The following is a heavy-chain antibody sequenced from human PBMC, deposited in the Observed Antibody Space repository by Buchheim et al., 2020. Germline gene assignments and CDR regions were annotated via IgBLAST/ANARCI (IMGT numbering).Heavy chain of an antibody. CDR1: GFTFSSYG. Sequence: QVQLVESGGGVVQPGRSLRLSCAASGFTFSSYGMHWVRQAPGKGLEWVAVISYDGSNKYYADSVKGRLTISRDNSKNTLYLQMNSLRAEETAVYYCAKVSYDSSGYVDYWGQGTL. D-gene: IGHD3-22*01. CDR3: AKVSYDSSGYVDY. J-gene: IGHJ4*02. V-gene: IGHV3-30*18. CDR2: ISYDGSNK.